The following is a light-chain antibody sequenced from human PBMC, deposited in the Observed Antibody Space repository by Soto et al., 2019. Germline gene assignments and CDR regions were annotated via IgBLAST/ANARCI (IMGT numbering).Light chain of an antibody. Sequence: DIQMTQSPSSLPASVGDRVTMTCRASRSISTWLAWYQQKPGKAPNLLIYKASYLASGVPSRFSGGGSGTEFTLNISSLQPGDFATYYCQQYSSYWTFGQGTKV. CDR1: RSISTW. V-gene: IGKV1-5*03. CDR3: QQYSSYWT. J-gene: IGKJ1*01. CDR2: KAS.